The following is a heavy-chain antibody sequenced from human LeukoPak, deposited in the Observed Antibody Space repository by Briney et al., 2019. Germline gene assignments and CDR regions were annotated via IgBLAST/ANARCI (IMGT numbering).Heavy chain of an antibody. Sequence: QTGGSLRLSCAASGFTFADYAMHWVRQAPGKGLEWVSGISWNSGSIGYADSVKGRFTISRDNAKNSLYLQMNSLRAEDTALYYCAKGRPYSSSSALDYWGQGTLVTVSS. D-gene: IGHD6-6*01. J-gene: IGHJ4*02. CDR3: AKGRPYSSSSALDY. CDR2: ISWNSGSI. V-gene: IGHV3-9*01. CDR1: GFTFADYA.